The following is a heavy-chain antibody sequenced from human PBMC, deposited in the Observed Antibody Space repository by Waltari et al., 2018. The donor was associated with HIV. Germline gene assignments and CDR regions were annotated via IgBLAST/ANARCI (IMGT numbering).Heavy chain of an antibody. V-gene: IGHV1-69*04. Sequence: QVQLVQSGAEVKKPGSSVKVSCKASGGTFSSYAISWVRQAPGQGLEWMGRIIPILGIANYAQKFQGRVTITADKSTSTAYMELSSLRSEDTAVYYCARDVGYSSGWYWYYWGQGTLVTVSS. CDR1: GGTFSSYA. J-gene: IGHJ4*02. D-gene: IGHD6-19*01. CDR2: IIPILGIA. CDR3: ARDVGYSSGWYWYY.